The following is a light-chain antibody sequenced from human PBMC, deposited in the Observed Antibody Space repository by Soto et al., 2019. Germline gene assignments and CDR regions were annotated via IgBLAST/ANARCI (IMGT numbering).Light chain of an antibody. J-gene: IGKJ4*01. V-gene: IGKV1-5*03. CDR2: KAA. CDR1: QAISSW. CDR3: QQYNSYLT. Sequence: DIQMTQSPSTLSASVGDRVTITCRVRQAISSWLAWYQQKPGKAAKLQIYKAASFESGVPSRFSGSVSGTEFTLTISSLQPDDFATYSCQQYNSYLTFGGRTKVEIK.